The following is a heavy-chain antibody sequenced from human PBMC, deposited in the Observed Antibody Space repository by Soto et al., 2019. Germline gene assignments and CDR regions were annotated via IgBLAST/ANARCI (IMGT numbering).Heavy chain of an antibody. D-gene: IGHD2-21*01. CDR3: ARQPYSSNSHYEFWFDP. V-gene: IGHV4-39*01. CDR1: GGAITSRNYY. J-gene: IGHJ5*02. CDR2: ISFSWTS. Sequence: PSETLSLTCTVSGGAITSRNYYWGWIRQPPEKGLEWIGSISFSWTSHYNPSLKSRVTITVDTSKNQFSLRLSSVTAADTAVYYCARQPYSSNSHYEFWFDPWGQGTLVTSPQ.